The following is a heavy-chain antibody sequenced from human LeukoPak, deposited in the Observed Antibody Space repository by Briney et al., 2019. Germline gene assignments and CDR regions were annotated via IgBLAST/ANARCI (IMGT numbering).Heavy chain of an antibody. D-gene: IGHD4-17*01. CDR3: ARGPQPYDDSGSRAFDI. V-gene: IGHV3-64*01. J-gene: IGHJ3*02. CDR2: ISSNGDLT. CDR1: GFTFSNYA. Sequence: PGGSLRLSCAASGFTFSNYAMRWVRQAPGKGLQSVSTISSNGDLTYYANSVRGRFTMSRDNSKNTLFLQLDSLRADDMAIYYCARGPQPYDDSGSRAFDIWGQGAMVTVSS.